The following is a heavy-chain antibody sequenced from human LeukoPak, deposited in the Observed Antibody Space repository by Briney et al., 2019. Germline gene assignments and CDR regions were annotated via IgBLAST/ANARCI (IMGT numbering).Heavy chain of an antibody. CDR3: ARFAATPPYYQYYYMDV. CDR2: IYYSGST. J-gene: IGHJ6*03. D-gene: IGHD2-15*01. V-gene: IGHV4-61*01. Sequence: SETLSLTCTVSGYSISSGYYWGWIRQPPGKGLEWIGYIYYSGSTGYNPSLKSRVTISVDTSKNHFSLNLSSVTAADTALYYCARFAATPPYYQYYYMDVWGKGTTVTISS. CDR1: GYSISSGYY.